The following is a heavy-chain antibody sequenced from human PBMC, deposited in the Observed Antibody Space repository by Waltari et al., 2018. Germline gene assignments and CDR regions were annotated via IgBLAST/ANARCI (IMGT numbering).Heavy chain of an antibody. V-gene: IGHV4-39*01. CDR2: ISYNGAT. CDR1: GGSIPTNRHY. Sequence: QLQLQESGPGLVKPSETLALTCSVSGGSIPTNRHYWGWIRQPPGQGLDWIGTISYNGATYSSPSLRGRLTLSRDTTMNQLSLKLGSVTAADTAVYYCATYIGASVGTAAFDVWGQGTMVTVSS. J-gene: IGHJ3*01. CDR3: ATYIGASVGTAAFDV. D-gene: IGHD5-12*01.